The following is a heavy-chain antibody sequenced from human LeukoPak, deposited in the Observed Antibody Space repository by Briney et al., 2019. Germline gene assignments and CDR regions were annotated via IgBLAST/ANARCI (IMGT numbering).Heavy chain of an antibody. Sequence: GWSLRLSCAAPGFIFISYSMNWVRQAPGKGLEWVSSISSSSSYIYYADSVKGRFTISRDNAKNSLYLQMNSLRAEDTAVYYCARKEGIAADFDYWGQGTLVTVSS. J-gene: IGHJ4*02. V-gene: IGHV3-21*01. CDR2: ISSSSSYI. D-gene: IGHD6-13*01. CDR1: GFIFISYS. CDR3: ARKEGIAADFDY.